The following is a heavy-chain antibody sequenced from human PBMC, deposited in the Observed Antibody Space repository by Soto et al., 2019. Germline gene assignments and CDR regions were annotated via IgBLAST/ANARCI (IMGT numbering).Heavy chain of an antibody. Sequence: VQLVQSGAEVRKPGASVRVSCKASGYTFSTHDINWVRQAPGQGLEWMGWMNFNSGNTGYAQKFQGRVTMTRDTSISTAYMELSSLSSEDTAVYYCAVAVVPTSIHYYYYMDVWGKGATVTVSS. J-gene: IGHJ6*03. D-gene: IGHD2-2*01. CDR2: MNFNSGNT. V-gene: IGHV1-8*01. CDR1: GYTFSTHD. CDR3: AVAVVPTSIHYYYYMDV.